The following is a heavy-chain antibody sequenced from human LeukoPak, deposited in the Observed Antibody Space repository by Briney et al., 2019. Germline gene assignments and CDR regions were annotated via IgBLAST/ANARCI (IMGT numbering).Heavy chain of an antibody. J-gene: IGHJ1*01. CDR3: AKDSDLLLSEYFQH. V-gene: IGHV1-8*01. D-gene: IGHD3-22*01. CDR1: GYTFTSYD. CDR2: MNPNSGNT. Sequence: GASVKVSCKASGYTFTSYDINWVRQATGQGLEWMGWMNPNSGNTGYAQKFQGRVTMTRNTSISTAYMELSSLRAEDTALYYCAKDSDLLLSEYFQHWGQGTLVTVSS.